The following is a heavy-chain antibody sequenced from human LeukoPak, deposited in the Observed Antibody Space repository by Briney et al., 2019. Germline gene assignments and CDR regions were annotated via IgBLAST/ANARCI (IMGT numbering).Heavy chain of an antibody. V-gene: IGHV1-2*02. Sequence: ASVKVSCKASVYTFTGYYMHWVRQAPGQGLEWMGWINPNSGGTNYAHKFHGRVTMTRDTPISTAYMQLSRLRSDDTPVYSRAIQLRFLRDWFDPWGQGTLVTVPS. CDR1: VYTFTGYY. J-gene: IGHJ5*02. CDR3: AIQLRFLRDWFDP. CDR2: INPNSGGT. D-gene: IGHD3-3*01.